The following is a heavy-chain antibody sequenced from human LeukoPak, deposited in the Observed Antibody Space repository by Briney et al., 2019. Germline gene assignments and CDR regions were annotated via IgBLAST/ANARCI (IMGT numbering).Heavy chain of an antibody. CDR2: IYYSGST. CDR1: GGSISSYY. CDR3: ARSTPLSPPRNWYYFDY. J-gene: IGHJ4*02. V-gene: IGHV4-59*08. D-gene: IGHD3-16*01. Sequence: SETLSLTCTVSGGSISSYYWSWIRQPPGKGLEWIGYIYYSGSTNYNPSLKSRVTISVDTSKNQFSLKLSSVTAADTAVYYCARSTPLSPPRNWYYFDYWGQGTLVTVSS.